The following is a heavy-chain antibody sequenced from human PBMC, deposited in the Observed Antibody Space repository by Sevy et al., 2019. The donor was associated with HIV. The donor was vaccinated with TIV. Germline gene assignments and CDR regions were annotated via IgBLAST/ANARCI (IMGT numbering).Heavy chain of an antibody. CDR3: ATGLYYYDSSGYSGDAFDI. CDR1: GFTFSSYG. Sequence: LSLTCAASGFTFSSYGMHWVRQAPGKGLEWVAVIWYDGSNKYYADSVKGRFTISRDNSKNTLYLQMNSLRAEDTAVYYCATGLYYYDSSGYSGDAFDIWGQGTMVTVSS. J-gene: IGHJ3*02. D-gene: IGHD3-22*01. V-gene: IGHV3-33*01. CDR2: IWYDGSNK.